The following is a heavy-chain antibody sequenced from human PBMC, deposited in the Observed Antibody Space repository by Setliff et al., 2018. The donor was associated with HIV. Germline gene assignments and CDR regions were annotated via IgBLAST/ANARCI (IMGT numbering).Heavy chain of an antibody. V-gene: IGHV1-69*13. J-gene: IGHJ6*03. D-gene: IGHD3-10*01. CDR2: IIPIFGTA. CDR1: GGPFTSA. Sequence: GASVKVSCKASGGPFTSAFNWVRQVPGQGLEWMGGIIPIFGTANYAQNFGGRVTITADQSTSTSYLQLNSLRFEDTAIYYCASDSPTARFEELEDHYYYSMDVWGKGTTVTVSS. CDR3: ASDSPTARFEELEDHYYYSMDV.